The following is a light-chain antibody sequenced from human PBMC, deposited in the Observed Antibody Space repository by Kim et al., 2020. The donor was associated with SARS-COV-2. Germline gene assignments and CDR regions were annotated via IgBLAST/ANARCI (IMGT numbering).Light chain of an antibody. J-gene: IGKJ2*01. CDR2: AAS. CDR3: QQSYSTPYT. Sequence: SASVGDRVTSTCRASQSISSYLNWYQQKPGKAPKRLIYAASSLQSGVPSRFSGSGSGTDFTLTISSLQPEDFATYYCQQSYSTPYTFGQGTKLEI. V-gene: IGKV1-39*01. CDR1: QSISSY.